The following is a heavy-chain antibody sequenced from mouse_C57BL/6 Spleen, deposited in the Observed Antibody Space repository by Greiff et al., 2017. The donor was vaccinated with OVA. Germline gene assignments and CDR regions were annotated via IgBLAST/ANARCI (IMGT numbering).Heavy chain of an antibody. V-gene: IGHV3-6*01. CDR2: ISYDGSN. J-gene: IGHJ4*01. D-gene: IGHD2-5*01. Sequence: VQLKESGPGLVKPSQSLSLTCSVTGYSITSGYYWNWIRQFPGNKLEWMGYISYDGSNNYNPSLKNRITITRDTSKNPFFLKLNSVTTEDTATYDCARRDSNPYAMDYWGQGTSVTVSS. CDR3: ARRDSNPYAMDY. CDR1: GYSITSGYY.